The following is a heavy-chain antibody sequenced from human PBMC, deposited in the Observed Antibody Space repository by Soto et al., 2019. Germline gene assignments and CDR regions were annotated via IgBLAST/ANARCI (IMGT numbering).Heavy chain of an antibody. CDR2: IWYDGSTK. V-gene: IGHV3-33*01. D-gene: IGHD1-26*01. Sequence: GGSLSLSCAASGFMFRSYAMHWVRQAPGKGLEWVAGIWYDGSTKYYADSVKGRFTISRDNAKNSLYLQMNSLRAEDTAVYYCAREPAPGATGYWGQGTLVTVS. CDR3: AREPAPGATGY. J-gene: IGHJ4*02. CDR1: GFMFRSYA.